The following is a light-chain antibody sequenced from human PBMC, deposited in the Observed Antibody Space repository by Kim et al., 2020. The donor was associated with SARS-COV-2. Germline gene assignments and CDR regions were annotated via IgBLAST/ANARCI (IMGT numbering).Light chain of an antibody. J-gene: IGKJ1*01. Sequence: ASVGDRVTITCRASQDINTNLAWFQQKPGKVPKRLIYGASSLHSGVPPRFSGGGSGTEFTLTISSLQSEDFATYYCLQHNSYPWTFGQGTKVEVK. CDR2: GAS. CDR1: QDINTN. CDR3: LQHNSYPWT. V-gene: IGKV1-17*03.